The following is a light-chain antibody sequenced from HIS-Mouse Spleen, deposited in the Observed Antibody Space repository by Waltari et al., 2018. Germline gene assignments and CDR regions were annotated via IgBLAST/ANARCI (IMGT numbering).Light chain of an antibody. CDR3: QAWDSSYSV. Sequence: SYELTQPPSASVSPGQTASITCSGAQLGDKYACWYQQKPGQSPVLVIYQDSKRPSGIPERFSGSNSGNTATLTISGTQAMDEADYYCQAWDSSYSVFGGGTKLTVL. V-gene: IGLV3-1*01. CDR1: QLGDKY. J-gene: IGLJ2*01. CDR2: QDS.